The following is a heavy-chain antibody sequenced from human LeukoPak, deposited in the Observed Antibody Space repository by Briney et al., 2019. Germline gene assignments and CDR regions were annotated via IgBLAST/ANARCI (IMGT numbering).Heavy chain of an antibody. J-gene: IGHJ1*01. V-gene: IGHV4-39*01. CDR2: INYRGNT. CDR3: ARTRITRYNWNHGYFQH. Sequence: SETLSLTCTVSGGSISSSSYYWGWIRQPPGKGLDWIGIINYRGNTYYNPSLKSRVTISVDTSKNQFSLKLSSVTAADTAVYYCARTRITRYNWNHGYFQHWGQGTLVTVSS. D-gene: IGHD1-14*01. CDR1: GGSISSSSYY.